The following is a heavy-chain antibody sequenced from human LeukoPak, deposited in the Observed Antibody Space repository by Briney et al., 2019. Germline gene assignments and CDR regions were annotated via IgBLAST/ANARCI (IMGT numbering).Heavy chain of an antibody. CDR2: INNNGDST. D-gene: IGHD3-10*01. CDR1: GFTFSYYA. CDR3: AKGRIYGSGSPFDC. J-gene: IGHJ4*02. Sequence: GGSLRLSCAASGFTFSYYAMHWVRQAPGKGLEYVSAINNNGDSTYYANSVKGRFTISRDNSKNTLYLQMGSLRAEDMAVYYCAKGRIYGSGSPFDCWGQGTLVTVFS. V-gene: IGHV3-64*01.